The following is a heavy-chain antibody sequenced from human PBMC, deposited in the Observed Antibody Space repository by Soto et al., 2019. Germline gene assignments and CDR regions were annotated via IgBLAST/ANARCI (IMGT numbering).Heavy chain of an antibody. CDR3: ASGIQLWLRRINNGYSG. J-gene: IGHJ4*02. Sequence: QVQLVQSGAEVKKPESSVKVSCKAPGGTFSTYAISWVRQAPGQGLEWMGGIIPMFGTANYAQRFQDRVTITEDEFTNPVYMELTSLRSEETAGYFCASGIQLWLRRINNGYSGWGQGPLVTVSS. V-gene: IGHV1-69*12. CDR2: IIPMFGTA. CDR1: GGTFSTYA. D-gene: IGHD5-18*01.